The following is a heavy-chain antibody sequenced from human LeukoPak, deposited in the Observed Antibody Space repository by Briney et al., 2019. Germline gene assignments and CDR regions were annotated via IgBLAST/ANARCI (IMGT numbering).Heavy chain of an antibody. V-gene: IGHV4-59*08. CDR1: GGSLSSYY. Sequence: PSETLSLTCTVSGGSLSSYYWSWIRQPPGKGLEWIGYIYYSGSTNYNPSLKSRVTISVDTSKNQFSLKLSSVTAADTAVYYCARHGLYCGGDCYFDYWGQGTLVTVSS. D-gene: IGHD2-21*02. J-gene: IGHJ4*02. CDR2: IYYSGST. CDR3: ARHGLYCGGDCYFDY.